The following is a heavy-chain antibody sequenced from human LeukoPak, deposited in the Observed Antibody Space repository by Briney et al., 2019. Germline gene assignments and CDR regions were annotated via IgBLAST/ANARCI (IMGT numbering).Heavy chain of an antibody. CDR2: ISSSSSTI. Sequence: PGGSLRLSCAASGFTFSSYSMNWVRQAPGKGLEWVSKISSSSSTIYYADSVKGRFTISRDNAKNSLYLQMNSLRAEDTAVYYCARRDDSGSYFYWGQGTLVTVSS. V-gene: IGHV3-48*04. D-gene: IGHD3-10*01. J-gene: IGHJ4*02. CDR3: ARRDDSGSYFY. CDR1: GFTFSSYS.